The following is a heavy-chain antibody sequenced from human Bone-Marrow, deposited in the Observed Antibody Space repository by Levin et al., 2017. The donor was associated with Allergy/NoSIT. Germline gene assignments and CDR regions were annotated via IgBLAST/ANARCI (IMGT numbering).Heavy chain of an antibody. D-gene: IGHD4-17*01. Sequence: PSETLSLTCTVSGGSISSYYWSWIRQPPGKGLEWIGYIYYSGSTNYNPSLKSRVTISVDTSKNQFSLKLSSVTAADTAVYYCARDLYGEEAIWFDPWGQGTLVTVSS. CDR1: GGSISSYY. J-gene: IGHJ5*02. CDR3: ARDLYGEEAIWFDP. CDR2: IYYSGST. V-gene: IGHV4-59*01.